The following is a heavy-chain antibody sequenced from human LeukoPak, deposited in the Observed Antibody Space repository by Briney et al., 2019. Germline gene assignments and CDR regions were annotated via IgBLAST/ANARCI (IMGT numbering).Heavy chain of an antibody. J-gene: IGHJ5*02. CDR2: IKEDGSQT. Sequence: TGGSLRLSCVASGFTFSRSWMDWVRQAPGKGLEWVANIKEDGSQTYYVDSAKGRFTISRDNAKNSLYLQMNSLRAEDTAVYYCARVTTSQYYDFWSGYYLYNWFDPRGQGTLVTVSS. V-gene: IGHV3-7*01. D-gene: IGHD3-3*01. CDR1: GFTFSRSW. CDR3: ARVTTSQYYDFWSGYYLYNWFDP.